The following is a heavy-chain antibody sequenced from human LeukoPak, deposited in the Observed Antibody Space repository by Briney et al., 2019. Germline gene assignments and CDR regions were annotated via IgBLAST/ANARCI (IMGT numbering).Heavy chain of an antibody. D-gene: IGHD3-10*01. Sequence: PGGSLRLSCAASGFTFSSYGMHWVRQAPGKGLEWVAFMRYDGSNKYYADSVKGRFTISRDNSKNTLYLQMNSLRAEDTAVYYCAKDRLLWFGELAPSADYWGQGTLVTVSS. CDR3: AKDRLLWFGELAPSADY. CDR2: MRYDGSNK. CDR1: GFTFSSYG. V-gene: IGHV3-30*02. J-gene: IGHJ4*02.